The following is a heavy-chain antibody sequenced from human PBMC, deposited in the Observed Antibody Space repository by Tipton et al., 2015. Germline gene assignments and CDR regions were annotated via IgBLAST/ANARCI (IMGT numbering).Heavy chain of an antibody. CDR2: IYYSGTS. V-gene: IGHV4-59*12. Sequence: TLSLTCTVSDGSISAYYWSWIRQPPGKGLEWIGFIYYSGTSIYSPSLEGRVTMSVDTAKKQFSLKLASVTAADTAVYYCASLLLYGDYVHGLGYWGRGTLVTVSS. D-gene: IGHD4-17*01. CDR1: DGSISAYY. J-gene: IGHJ4*02. CDR3: ASLLLYGDYVHGLGY.